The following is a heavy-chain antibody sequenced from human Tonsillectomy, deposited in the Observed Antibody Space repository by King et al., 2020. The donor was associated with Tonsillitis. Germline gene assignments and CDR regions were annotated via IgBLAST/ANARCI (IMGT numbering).Heavy chain of an antibody. CDR3: AKAGEDDGSGSFRVYFYGMDV. V-gene: IGHV3-30*18. Sequence: QLVQSGGGVVQPGRSLRLSCAASGFTFSSYGMHWVRQAPGKGLEWVAVMSYDGSNKYYADSVKGRFTISRDNSKNTLYLQMNSLRAEDTAVFYCAKAGEDDGSGSFRVYFYGMDVWGQGTTVTVSS. CDR2: MSYDGSNK. J-gene: IGHJ6*02. D-gene: IGHD3-10*01. CDR1: GFTFSSYG.